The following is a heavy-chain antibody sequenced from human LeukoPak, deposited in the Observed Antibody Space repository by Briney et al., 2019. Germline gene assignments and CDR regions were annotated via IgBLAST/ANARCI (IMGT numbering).Heavy chain of an antibody. V-gene: IGHV1-18*01. CDR1: GYTFTSYG. Sequence: ASVKVSCKASGYTFTSYGISWVRQAPGQGLEWMGWISAYNGNTNYAQKLQGRVTMTSDTSTSTAYMELRSLRSDDTAVYYCARDIEYSRSSVRFDPWGQGTLVTVSS. CDR3: ARDIEYSRSSVRFDP. D-gene: IGHD6-6*01. J-gene: IGHJ5*02. CDR2: ISAYNGNT.